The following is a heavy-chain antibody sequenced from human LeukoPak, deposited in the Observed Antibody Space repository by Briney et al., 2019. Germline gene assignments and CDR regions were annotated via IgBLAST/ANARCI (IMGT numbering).Heavy chain of an antibody. CDR1: GGSISSSSYY. CDR3: ARAVAGRVGGFDY. J-gene: IGHJ4*02. CDR2: IYYSGST. Sequence: PSETLSLTCTVSGGSISSSSYYWGWIRQPPGKGLEWIGSIYYSGSTYYNPSLKSRVTISVDTSKNQFSLKLSSVTAADTAVYYCARAVAGRVGGFDYWGQGTLVTVSS. V-gene: IGHV4-39*07. D-gene: IGHD6-19*01.